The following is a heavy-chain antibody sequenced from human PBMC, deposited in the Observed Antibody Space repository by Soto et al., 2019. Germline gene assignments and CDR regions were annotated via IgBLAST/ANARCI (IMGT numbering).Heavy chain of an antibody. CDR3: ARDVAVAGITIYFDY. CDR2: ISSSSSTI. CDR1: GFTFSSYS. J-gene: IGHJ4*02. Sequence: GGSLRLSCAASGFTFSSYSMNWVRQAPGKGLEWVSYISSSSSTIYYADSVKGRFTISRDNAKNSLYLQMNSLRDEDTAVYYCARDVAVAGITIYFDYWGQGTLVTVSS. D-gene: IGHD6-19*01. V-gene: IGHV3-48*02.